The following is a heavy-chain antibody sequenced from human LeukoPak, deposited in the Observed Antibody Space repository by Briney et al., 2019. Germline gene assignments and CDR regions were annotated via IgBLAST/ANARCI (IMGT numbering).Heavy chain of an antibody. Sequence: SETLSLTCTVSGYSISTGYYWGWIRQPPGKGLEWIGSIRHSGNTYYNPSLKSLVTMSVDTSKNQFSLKLSSVTAADTAIYYCARVRYCTSNTCFYDFDYWGQGTLVTVSS. J-gene: IGHJ4*02. D-gene: IGHD2-2*01. CDR3: ARVRYCTSNTCFYDFDY. CDR1: GYSISTGYY. V-gene: IGHV4-38-2*02. CDR2: IRHSGNT.